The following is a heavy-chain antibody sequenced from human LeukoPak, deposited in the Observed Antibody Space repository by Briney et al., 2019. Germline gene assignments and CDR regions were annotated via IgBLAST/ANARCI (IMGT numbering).Heavy chain of an antibody. V-gene: IGHV3-74*01. CDR1: GFTFSSYW. CDR2: INSGGSST. J-gene: IGHJ5*02. D-gene: IGHD6-13*01. Sequence: GSLRLSCAASGFTFSSYWMHWVRQAPGKGLVWVSRINSGGSSTSYADSVKGRFTISRDNAKTTLYLQMNSLRAEDTAVYYCARSPAPGNWFDPWGQGTLVTVSS. CDR3: ARSPAPGNWFDP.